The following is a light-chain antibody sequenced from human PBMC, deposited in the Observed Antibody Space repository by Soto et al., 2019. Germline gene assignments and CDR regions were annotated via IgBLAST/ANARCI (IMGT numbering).Light chain of an antibody. V-gene: IGLV2-11*01. J-gene: IGLJ3*02. Sequence: QSVLTQPRSVSGSPGQSVTISCTGTSSDVGSYNLVSWYQQHPGKAPKLMIYDVSDRPSGVPDRFSGSKSGDTASLTISGLQAEDEADYYCCSYAGSYTWVFGGGTKLTVL. CDR2: DVS. CDR3: CSYAGSYTWV. CDR1: SSDVGSYNL.